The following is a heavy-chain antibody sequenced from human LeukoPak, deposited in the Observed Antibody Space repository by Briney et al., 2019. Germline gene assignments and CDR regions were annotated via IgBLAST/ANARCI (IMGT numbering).Heavy chain of an antibody. CDR2: IIPIFGTA. CDR1: GGTFSSYA. CDR3: ARGVDFWSGYSYYYYYMDV. D-gene: IGHD3-3*01. Sequence: ASVKVSCKASGGTFSSYAISWVRQAPGQGLEWMGGIIPIFGTANYAQKFQGRVTITTDESTSTAYMELSSLRYEDTAVYYCARGVDFWSGYSYYYYYMDVWGKGTTVTVSS. J-gene: IGHJ6*03. V-gene: IGHV1-69*05.